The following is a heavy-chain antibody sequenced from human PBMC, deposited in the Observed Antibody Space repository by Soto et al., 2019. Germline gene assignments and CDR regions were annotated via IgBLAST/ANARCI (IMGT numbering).Heavy chain of an antibody. D-gene: IGHD6-6*01. V-gene: IGHV4-31*03. CDR3: ARGSYSSSSEYFDY. J-gene: IGHJ4*02. Sequence: PSETLSLTCTVSCGSISSGGYYWSWIRQHPGKGLEWIGYIYYSGSTYYNPSLKSRVTISVDTSKNQFSLKLSSVTAADTAVYYCARGSYSSSSEYFDYWGQGTLVTVSS. CDR2: IYYSGST. CDR1: CGSISSGGYY.